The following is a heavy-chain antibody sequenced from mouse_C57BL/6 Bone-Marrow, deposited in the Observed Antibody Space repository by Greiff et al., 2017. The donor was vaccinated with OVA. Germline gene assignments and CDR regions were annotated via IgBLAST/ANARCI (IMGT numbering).Heavy chain of an antibody. CDR2: ICPGGGST. V-gene: IGHV1-55*01. Sequence: VQLQQPGAELVKPGASVKMSCTASGYTFTSYWITWVRQRPGQGLEWIGDICPGGGSTNYTEKFKSLATLTVDTTSSTAYMQLSRLTSADSAVYYCGRGGSYWGQGTTLTVSA. CDR3: GRGGSY. CDR1: GYTFTSYW. J-gene: IGHJ2*01.